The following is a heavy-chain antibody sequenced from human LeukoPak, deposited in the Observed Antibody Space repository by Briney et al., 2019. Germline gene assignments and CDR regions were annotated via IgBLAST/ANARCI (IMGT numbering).Heavy chain of an antibody. CDR2: ISGSGGST. D-gene: IGHD6-19*01. J-gene: IGHJ4*02. CDR3: AKENTYSSGWYDFDY. CDR1: GFTFSSYA. V-gene: IGHV3-23*01. Sequence: GGSLRLSCAASGFTFSSYAMSWVRQAPGKGLEWVSAISGSGGSTYYADSVKGRFTISRDNSKNTLYLQMNSLRAEDTAVCYCAKENTYSSGWYDFDYWGQGTLVTVSS.